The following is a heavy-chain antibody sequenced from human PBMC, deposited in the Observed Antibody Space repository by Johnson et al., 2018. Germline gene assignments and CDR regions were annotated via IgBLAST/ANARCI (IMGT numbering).Heavy chain of an antibody. J-gene: IGHJ6*02. CDR1: GFTFSSYS. D-gene: IGHD2-2*02. CDR2: ISSSSSTI. V-gene: IGHV3-48*02. Sequence: VQLVESGGGVVQPGRSLRLSCAASGFTFSSYSMNWVRQAPGKGLEWVSYISSSSSTIYYADSVKGRFTISRDNAKNSLYLQMNSLRDEDTAVYYCAGDPKEYCSSTSCYRSGYYYYGMDVWGQGTTGTVSS. CDR3: AGDPKEYCSSTSCYRSGYYYYGMDV.